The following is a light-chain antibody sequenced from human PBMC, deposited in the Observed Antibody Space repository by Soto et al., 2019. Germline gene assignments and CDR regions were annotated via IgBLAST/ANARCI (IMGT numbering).Light chain of an antibody. J-gene: IGLJ1*01. V-gene: IGLV1-47*01. CDR1: SSNIGKNF. CDR2: RND. Sequence: QSVLTQPPSASGTPGQRVTISCSGASSNIGKNFVYWYQQLPRTTPKLLISRNDQRPSGVPERFSGSKSGTSASLAISGLRSEDEAEYYCAAWDYSLSGSYAFGTGTKGTVL. CDR3: AAWDYSLSGSYA.